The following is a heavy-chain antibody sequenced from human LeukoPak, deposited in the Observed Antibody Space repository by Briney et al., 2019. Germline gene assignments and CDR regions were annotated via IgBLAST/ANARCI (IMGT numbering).Heavy chain of an antibody. CDR3: ARRAGEYSHPYDY. V-gene: IGHV3-53*01. Sequence: GGSLRLLCRVSGFIVRSNSWRCVRGSRGKGREWVSFIYSGGNTHYSDSVKGRIPISRDNFKNTVYLQMNRLRAEDTAIYYCARRAGEYSHPYDYWGQGTLVTVSS. CDR2: IYSGGNT. D-gene: IGHD2-15*01. J-gene: IGHJ4*02. CDR1: GFIVRSNS.